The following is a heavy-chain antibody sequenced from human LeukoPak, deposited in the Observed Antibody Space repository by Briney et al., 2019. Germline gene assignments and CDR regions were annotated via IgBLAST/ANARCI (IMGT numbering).Heavy chain of an antibody. CDR3: ARTGFYGDYFDY. D-gene: IGHD4-17*01. J-gene: IGHJ4*02. Sequence: SETLSLTCTLSCGSISSGGYYWRWIRQHPGKGLEWIGYIYYSGSTYYNPSLKSRVTISVDTSKNQFSLKLSSVTAADTAVYYCARTGFYGDYFDYWGQGTLVTVSS. V-gene: IGHV4-31*03. CDR2: IYYSGST. CDR1: CGSISSGGYY.